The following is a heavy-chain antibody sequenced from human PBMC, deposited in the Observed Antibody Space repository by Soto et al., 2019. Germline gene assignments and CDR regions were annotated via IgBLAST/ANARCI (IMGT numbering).Heavy chain of an antibody. CDR1: GFTFSNAW. CDR3: TTDRTWGQRSSPDYYYYGMDV. CDR2: IKSKTDGGTT. V-gene: IGHV3-15*01. D-gene: IGHD1-26*01. Sequence: PGGSLRLSCAASGFTFSNAWMSWVRQAPGKGLEWVGRIKSKTDGGTTDYAAPVKGRFTISRDDSKNTLYLQMNSLKTEDTAVYYCTTDRTWGQRSSPDYYYYGMDVWGQGTTVTVSS. J-gene: IGHJ6*02.